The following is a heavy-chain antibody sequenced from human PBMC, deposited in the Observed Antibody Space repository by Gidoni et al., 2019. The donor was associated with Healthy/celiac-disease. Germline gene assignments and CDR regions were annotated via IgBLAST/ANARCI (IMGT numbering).Heavy chain of an antibody. CDR3: ARENYYGDYSKYYYYGMDV. V-gene: IGHV3-66*01. Sequence: EVQLVESGGGLVQPGGSLRLSCAASGFTVSSNYMSWVRQAPGKGLEWVSVIYSGGSTYYADSVKCRFTISRDNSKNTLYLQMNSLRAEDTAVYYCARENYYGDYSKYYYYGMDVWGQGTTVTVSS. J-gene: IGHJ6*02. D-gene: IGHD4-17*01. CDR1: GFTVSSNY. CDR2: IYSGGST.